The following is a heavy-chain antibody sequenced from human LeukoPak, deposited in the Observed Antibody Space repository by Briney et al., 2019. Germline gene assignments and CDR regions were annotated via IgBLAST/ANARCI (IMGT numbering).Heavy chain of an antibody. CDR1: GGSISSGSYY. J-gene: IGHJ6*02. Sequence: SQTLSLTCTVSGGSISSGSYYWSWIRQPAGKGLECIGRIYTSGSTNYNPSLKSRVTISVDTSKNQFSLKLSSVTAADTAVYYCARDPGIYYYYYGMDVWGQGTTVTVSS. V-gene: IGHV4-61*02. CDR3: ARDPGIYYYYYGMDV. CDR2: IYTSGST.